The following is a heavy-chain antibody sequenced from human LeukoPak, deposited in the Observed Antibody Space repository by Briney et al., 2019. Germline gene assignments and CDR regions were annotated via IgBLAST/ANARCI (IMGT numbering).Heavy chain of an antibody. CDR2: IYPGDSDT. D-gene: IGHD5-24*01. CDR3: ARHKDGYNSPLGY. CDR1: GYIFTSYW. Sequence: HGGSLKISCKCSGYIFTSYWIGWVRQLPGKGLEWMGIIYPGDSDTRYSPSFQGQVTISADKSISTAYLQWSSLKASDTAMYYCARHKDGYNSPLGYWGQGTLVTVSS. J-gene: IGHJ4*02. V-gene: IGHV5-51*01.